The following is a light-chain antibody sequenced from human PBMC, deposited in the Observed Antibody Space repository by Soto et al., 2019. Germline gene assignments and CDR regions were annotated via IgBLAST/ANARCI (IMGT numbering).Light chain of an antibody. Sequence: QSVLTQPPSASGSPGQSVTISCTGTSSDIGAYKRVSWYQQHPGEAPKLILYEVTERPSGVPLRFSGSKSGNTASLTVSGLQAEDEADYYCSAFGGNNNFALFGGGTKLTVL. V-gene: IGLV2-8*01. J-gene: IGLJ2*01. CDR2: EVT. CDR1: SSDIGAYKR. CDR3: SAFGGNNNFAL.